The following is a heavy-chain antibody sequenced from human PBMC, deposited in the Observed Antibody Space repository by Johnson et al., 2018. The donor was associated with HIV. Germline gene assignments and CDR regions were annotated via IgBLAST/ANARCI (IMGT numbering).Heavy chain of an antibody. CDR1: GFTFDDYA. D-gene: IGHD3-22*01. V-gene: IGHV3-9*01. CDR3: TQGGGYGEDDAFDI. CDR2: ISWNSGSI. Sequence: VQLVESGGGLVQPGRSLRLSCAASGFTFDDYAMHWVRQAPGKGLEWVSGISWNSGSIGYADSVKGRFTVSRDNSKNAVYLQMNSLGAGDTALYYCTQGGGYGEDDAFDIWGQGTMVTVS. J-gene: IGHJ3*02.